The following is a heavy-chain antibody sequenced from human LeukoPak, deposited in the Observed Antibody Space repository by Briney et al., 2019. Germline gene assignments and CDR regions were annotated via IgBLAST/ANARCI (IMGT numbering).Heavy chain of an antibody. CDR2: ISYSGST. CDR3: ARVYDSSAYYGYYFDY. J-gene: IGHJ4*02. CDR1: GGXISSGDCY. V-gene: IGHV4-30-4*01. Sequence: SETLSLTCTVSGGXISSGDCYWSWIRQPPGKVLEWIGYISYSGSTYYNPSLKSRVAISVDTSKNQFSLKLSSVTAADTAVYYCARVYDSSAYYGYYFDYWGQGTLVTVSS. D-gene: IGHD3-22*01.